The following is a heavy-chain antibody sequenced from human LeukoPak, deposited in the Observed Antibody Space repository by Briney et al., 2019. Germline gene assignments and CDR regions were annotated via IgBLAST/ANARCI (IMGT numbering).Heavy chain of an antibody. J-gene: IGHJ6*02. D-gene: IGHD3-3*01. CDR3: ARALYDFWSGDYYGMDV. CDR1: GFTFSSYG. V-gene: IGHV3-30*19. CDR2: IWYDGSNK. Sequence: PGGSLRLSCAASGFTFSSYGMHWVRQAPGKGLEWVAVIWYDGSNKYYADSVKGRFTIFRDNSKNTLYLQMNSLRAEDTAVYYCARALYDFWSGDYYGMDVWGQGTTVTVSS.